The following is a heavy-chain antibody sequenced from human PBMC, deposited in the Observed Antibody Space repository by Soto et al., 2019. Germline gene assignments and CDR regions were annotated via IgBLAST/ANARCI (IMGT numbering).Heavy chain of an antibody. CDR1: GYTFTNYG. CDR3: ARDRPPYLEWLSQGGWFDP. CDR2: ISTYNGNT. Sequence: QVQLVQSGAEVRNPGASVKVSCKASGYTFTNYGINWVRQAPGQGLEWMGWISTYNGNTNYAQKFQGRVTMTTDTSTTTAYMELRSLRSDDTAVYYCARDRPPYLEWLSQGGWFDPWGQGTLVTVSS. V-gene: IGHV1-18*04. J-gene: IGHJ5*02. D-gene: IGHD3-3*01.